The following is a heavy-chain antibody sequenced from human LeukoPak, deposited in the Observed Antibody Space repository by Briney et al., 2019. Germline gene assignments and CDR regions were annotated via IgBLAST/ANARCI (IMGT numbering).Heavy chain of an antibody. V-gene: IGHV3-21*01. CDR1: GFTFSSYA. CDR3: ARGSRFGVVGRDAFDI. CDR2: ISISSNYI. Sequence: GGSLRLSCAASGFTFSSYAMNWVRQAPGKGLEWVSSISISSNYIYYADSVKGRFTISRDNAKNSLYLQMNSLRAEDTAVYYCARGSRFGVVGRDAFDIWGQGTMVTVSS. D-gene: IGHD3-3*01. J-gene: IGHJ3*02.